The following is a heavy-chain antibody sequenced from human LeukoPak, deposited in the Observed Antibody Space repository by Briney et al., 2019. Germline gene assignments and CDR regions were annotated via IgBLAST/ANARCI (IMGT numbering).Heavy chain of an antibody. CDR3: ARDHYYGSGSPAFDI. CDR2: IYTSGST. V-gene: IGHV4-4*07. J-gene: IGHJ3*02. CDR1: GGSISSYY. Sequence: PSETLSLTCTVSGGSISSYYWSWIRQPAGKGLEWIGRIYTSGSTNYNPSLKSRVTMSVDTSKNQFSLKLSSVTAADTAVYYRARDHYYGSGSPAFDIWGQGTMVTVSS. D-gene: IGHD3-10*01.